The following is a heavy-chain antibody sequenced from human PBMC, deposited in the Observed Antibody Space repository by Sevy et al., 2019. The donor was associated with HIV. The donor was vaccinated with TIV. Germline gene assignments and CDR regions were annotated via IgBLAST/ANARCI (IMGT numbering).Heavy chain of an antibody. D-gene: IGHD6-6*01. J-gene: IGHJ6*02. CDR1: GGSFSGYY. V-gene: IGHV4-34*01. CDR2: INHSGST. Sequence: SETLSLTCAVYGGSFSGYYWSWIRQPPGKGLEWIGEINHSGSTNYNPSLKSRVTISVDTSKNQFSLKLSSVTAADTAVYYCARGLPTYGSSPGSGYYYGMDVWGQGTTVTVSS. CDR3: ARGLPTYGSSPGSGYYYGMDV.